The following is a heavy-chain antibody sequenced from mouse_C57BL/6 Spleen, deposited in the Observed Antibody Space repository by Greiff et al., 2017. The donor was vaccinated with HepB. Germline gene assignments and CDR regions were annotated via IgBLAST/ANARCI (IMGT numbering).Heavy chain of an antibody. CDR1: GYSFTGYY. D-gene: IGHD1-1*01. Sequence: VQLQQSGPELVKPGASVKISCKASGYSFTGYYMNWVKQSPEKSLEWIGEINPSTGGTTYNQKFKAKATLTVDKSSSTAYMQLKSLTSEDSAVYYCARWGYYGSSYPFDYWGQGTTLTVSS. CDR2: INPSTGGT. J-gene: IGHJ2*01. CDR3: ARWGYYGSSYPFDY. V-gene: IGHV1-42*01.